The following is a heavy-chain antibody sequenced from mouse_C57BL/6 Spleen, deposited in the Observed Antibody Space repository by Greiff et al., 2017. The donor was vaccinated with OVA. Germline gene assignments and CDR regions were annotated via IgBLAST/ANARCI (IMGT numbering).Heavy chain of an antibody. Sequence: QVQLKESGAELARPGASVKLSCKASGYTFTSYGISWVKQRTGQGLEWIGEIYPRSGNTYYNEKFKGKATLTADKSSSTAYMELRSLTSEDSAVYFCAREGDYYGSSYEGWYFDVWGTGTTVTVSS. J-gene: IGHJ1*03. CDR1: GYTFTSYG. D-gene: IGHD1-1*01. CDR2: IYPRSGNT. CDR3: AREGDYYGSSYEGWYFDV. V-gene: IGHV1-81*01.